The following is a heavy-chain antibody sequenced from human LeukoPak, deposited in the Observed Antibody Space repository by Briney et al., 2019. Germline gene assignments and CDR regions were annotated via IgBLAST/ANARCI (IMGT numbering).Heavy chain of an antibody. V-gene: IGHV3-23*01. J-gene: IGHJ5*02. CDR2: ISGSGGST. Sequence: GGSLRLSCAASGFTFSSYAMSWVRQAPGKGLEWVSAISGSGGSTYYADSVEGRFTISRDNSKNTLYLQMNSLRAEDTAVYYCAKDGLPQDIVVVVAVFNWFDPWGQGTLVTVSS. D-gene: IGHD2-15*01. CDR3: AKDGLPQDIVVVVAVFNWFDP. CDR1: GFTFSSYA.